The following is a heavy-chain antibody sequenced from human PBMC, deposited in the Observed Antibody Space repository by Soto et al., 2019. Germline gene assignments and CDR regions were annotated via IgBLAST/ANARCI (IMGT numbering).Heavy chain of an antibody. V-gene: IGHV4-38-2*01. Sequence: SETLSLTCAVSGYSISSGHYWGWIRHSPGKGLEWIVSVYHSGGTYYNPSLKSRVTISVDTSKSQFSLKLSSVTAPDTAIYYCARVGQDYDFWSGYYFDFWGRGTLVTVSS. CDR3: ARVGQDYDFWSGYYFDF. CDR2: VYHSGGT. D-gene: IGHD3-3*01. CDR1: GYSISSGHY. J-gene: IGHJ4*02.